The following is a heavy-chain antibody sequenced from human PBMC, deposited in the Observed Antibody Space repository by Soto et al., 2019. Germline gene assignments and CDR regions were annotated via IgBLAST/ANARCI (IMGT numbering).Heavy chain of an antibody. CDR1: GGSFSGYY. Sequence: PSETLSLTCAVYGGSFSGYYWSWIRQPPGKGLEWIGEINHFGSTNYNPSLKSRVTISSDTSKNQFSLKLTSVTAADTAVYYCATVLTPLIVTATYYFDYWGQGALVTVSS. CDR3: ATVLTPLIVTATYYFDY. J-gene: IGHJ4*02. D-gene: IGHD2-21*02. CDR2: INHFGST. V-gene: IGHV4-34*01.